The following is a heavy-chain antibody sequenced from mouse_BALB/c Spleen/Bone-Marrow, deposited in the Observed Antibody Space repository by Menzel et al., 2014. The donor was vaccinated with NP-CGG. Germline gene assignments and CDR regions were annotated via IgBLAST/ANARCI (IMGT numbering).Heavy chain of an antibody. CDR3: ARHDYRYDAWFAY. J-gene: IGHJ3*01. CDR2: ISNGGGSA. Sequence: EVKLVESGGGLVQPGGSLKLSCATSGFTFGDYYMYWVRQTPEKRLEWVAYISNGGGSAYYPDTVKGRFTISRDNDKNTLYLQMSRLKSEDTAVYYCARHDYRYDAWFAYWGQGTLVTVSA. CDR1: GFTFGDYY. D-gene: IGHD2-14*01. V-gene: IGHV5-12*02.